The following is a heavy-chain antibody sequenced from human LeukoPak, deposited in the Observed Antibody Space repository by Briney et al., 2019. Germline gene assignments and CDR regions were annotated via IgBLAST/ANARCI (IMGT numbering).Heavy chain of an antibody. Sequence: ASVKVPCKASGYSFTSHGISWLRQSPGQGLEWMGWISPYNGNTDYAQRFQGRVTMTADTSTTTAYMELRSLKSDDTAVYYCARLFGELFLPSDYFFYMDVWGKGTTVTVSS. CDR3: ARLFGELFLPSDYFFYMDV. J-gene: IGHJ6*03. CDR2: ISPYNGNT. CDR1: GYSFTSHG. D-gene: IGHD3-10*02. V-gene: IGHV1-18*01.